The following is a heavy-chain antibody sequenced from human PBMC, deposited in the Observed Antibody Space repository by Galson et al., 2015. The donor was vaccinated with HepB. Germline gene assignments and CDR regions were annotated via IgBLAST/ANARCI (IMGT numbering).Heavy chain of an antibody. CDR1: GFTFSSYA. V-gene: IGHV3-23*01. J-gene: IGHJ4*02. D-gene: IGHD3-22*01. CDR2: ISGSGGST. Sequence: SLRLSCAASGFTFSSYAMSWVRQAPGKGLEWVSAISGSGGSTYYADSVKGRFTISRDNSKNTLYLQMNSLRAEDTAVYYCAKDYHPTSGYPQFEFDYWGQGTLVTVSS. CDR3: AKDYHPTSGYPQFEFDY.